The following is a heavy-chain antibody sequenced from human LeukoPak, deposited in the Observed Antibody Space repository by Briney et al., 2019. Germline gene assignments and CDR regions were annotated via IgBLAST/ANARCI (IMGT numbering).Heavy chain of an antibody. CDR1: GYTFTSYD. Sequence: ASVEVSCKASGYTFTSYDINWVRQATGQGLEWMGWMNPNSGNTGYAQKFQGRVTITRNTSISTAYMELSSLRSEDTAVYYCARGQEWELIDCWGQGTLVTVSS. V-gene: IGHV1-8*03. CDR3: ARGQEWELIDC. CDR2: MNPNSGNT. D-gene: IGHD1-26*01. J-gene: IGHJ4*02.